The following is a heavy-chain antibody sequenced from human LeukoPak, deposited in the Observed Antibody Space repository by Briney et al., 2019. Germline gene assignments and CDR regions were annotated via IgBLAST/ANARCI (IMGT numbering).Heavy chain of an antibody. J-gene: IGHJ4*02. D-gene: IGHD1-26*01. CDR2: ISSSSSYI. CDR1: GFTFSSYS. V-gene: IGHV3-21*01. CDR3: ASGGIYYGAAFDF. Sequence: GGSLRLSCAASGFTFSSYSMNWVRQAPGKGLEWVSSISSSSSYIDYADSVKGRFTISRDNAKNSLYLQMNSLRAEDTAVYYCASGGIYYGAAFDFWGQGTLVTVSS.